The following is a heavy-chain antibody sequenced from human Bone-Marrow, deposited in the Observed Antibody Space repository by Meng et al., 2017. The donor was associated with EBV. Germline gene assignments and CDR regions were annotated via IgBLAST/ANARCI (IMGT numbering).Heavy chain of an antibody. Sequence: QVQLLQSGAEVKKPGSSVKVSCRTAGGIFRSDAVSWVRQAPGQGLEWMGGLIPMVGAAHYAQKFQGRVTIIADESTSTHSMQLNSLRSEDTAMYYCASESGRGFTPDYWGQGTLVTVSS. CDR1: GGIFRSDA. D-gene: IGHD3-10*01. CDR3: ASESGRGFTPDY. V-gene: IGHV1-69*01. J-gene: IGHJ4*02. CDR2: LIPMVGAA.